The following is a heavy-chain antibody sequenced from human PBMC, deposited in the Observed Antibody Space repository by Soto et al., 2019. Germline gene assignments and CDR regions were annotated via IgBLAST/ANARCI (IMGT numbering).Heavy chain of an antibody. V-gene: IGHV1-69*06. CDR3: ARAIKRWEVHYYFDY. CDR2: IVVISNTA. Sequence: QVVLLQSGAEVKEPGSSVRVSCKVSGSTFNNFAFSWVRQAPGHGPEWMGGIVVISNTADYSQRFRDRVTITADTYTNTLYMDLRSLTFEDTAVYYCARAIKRWEVHYYFDYWGQGTLVTVSS. CDR1: GSTFNNFA. D-gene: IGHD1-26*01. J-gene: IGHJ4*02.